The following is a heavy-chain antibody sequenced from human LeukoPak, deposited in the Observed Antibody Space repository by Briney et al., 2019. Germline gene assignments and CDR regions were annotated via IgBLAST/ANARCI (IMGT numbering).Heavy chain of an antibody. Sequence: SETLSLTCTVSGGSISSSSYYWGWIRQPPGKGLEWIGSFYYSGSTYYNPSLKSRVTISVDTSKNQFSLKLSSVTAADAAVYYCARLKGGHWFDPWGRGTLVTVSS. J-gene: IGHJ5*02. CDR3: ARLKGGHWFDP. D-gene: IGHD3-16*01. CDR2: FYYSGST. V-gene: IGHV4-39*01. CDR1: GGSISSSSYY.